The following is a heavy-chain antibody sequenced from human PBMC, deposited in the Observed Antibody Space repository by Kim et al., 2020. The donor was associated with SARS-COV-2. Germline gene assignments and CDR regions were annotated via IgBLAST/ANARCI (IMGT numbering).Heavy chain of an antibody. J-gene: IGHJ4*02. CDR3: ARGPGSRGSSLPFDY. D-gene: IGHD6-13*01. V-gene: IGHV4-34*01. Sequence: PSLKSRVTISVDTSKNQFSLKLSAVTAADTAVYYCARGPGSRGSSLPFDYWGQGTLVTVSS.